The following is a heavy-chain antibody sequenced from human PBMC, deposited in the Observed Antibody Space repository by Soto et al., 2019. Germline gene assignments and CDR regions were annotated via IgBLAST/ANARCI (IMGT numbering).Heavy chain of an antibody. CDR1: GGSIINNYW. J-gene: IGHJ4*02. Sequence: SETLSLTCDVSGGSIINNYWWAWIRQSPGKGLVWIGSIYHSGTTYYNPSLESRATISVDTSESRFALKLSSVTAADSAIYYCARGGLEPFDYLGQGALVTVSS. D-gene: IGHD1-1*01. CDR2: IYHSGTT. V-gene: IGHV4-38-2*01. CDR3: ARGGLEPFDY.